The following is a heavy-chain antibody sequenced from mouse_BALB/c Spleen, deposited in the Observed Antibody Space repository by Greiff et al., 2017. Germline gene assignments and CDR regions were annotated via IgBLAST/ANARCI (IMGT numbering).Heavy chain of an antibody. J-gene: IGHJ4*01. CDR2: ISSGGSYT. Sequence: DVMLVESGGGLVKPGGSLKLSCAASGFTFSSYSMSWVRQTPEKRLEWVATISSGGSYTYYPDSVKGRYTISRDNAKNTLYLQMSSLKSEDTALYYCAIYPFSYGNHYYALDYWGQGTSVTVSA. D-gene: IGHD2-1*01. CDR3: AIYPFSYGNHYYALDY. V-gene: IGHV5-6-4*01. CDR1: GFTFSSYS.